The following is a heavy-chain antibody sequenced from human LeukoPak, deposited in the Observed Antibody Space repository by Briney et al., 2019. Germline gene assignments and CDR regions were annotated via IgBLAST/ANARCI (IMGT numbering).Heavy chain of an antibody. CDR3: ARSSSEAIDI. V-gene: IGHV3-21*01. CDR2: ISSSSSPI. Sequence: GGSLRLSCAASGFNFNTYSMNWVRQAPGKGLEWVSSISSSSSPIYYADSLKGRFTIARDNAKNSLYLQMNSLRAEDTAVYYCARSSSEAIDIWGQGTMVTVSS. CDR1: GFNFNTYS. J-gene: IGHJ3*02.